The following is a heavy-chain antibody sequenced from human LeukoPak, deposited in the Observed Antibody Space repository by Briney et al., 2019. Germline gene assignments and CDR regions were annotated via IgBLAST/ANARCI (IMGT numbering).Heavy chain of an antibody. CDR3: ARQGHSSSWYQNWFDP. V-gene: IGHV5-51*01. D-gene: IGHD6-13*01. Sequence: GESLKISCKGSGYSFTNYWIGWVRQMPGKGLEWMGIIYPGDSDTRYSPSFQGQVTISADKSISTAYLQWSSLKASDTAMYYCARQGHSSSWYQNWFDPWGQGTLVTVSS. CDR2: IYPGDSDT. CDR1: GYSFTNYW. J-gene: IGHJ5*02.